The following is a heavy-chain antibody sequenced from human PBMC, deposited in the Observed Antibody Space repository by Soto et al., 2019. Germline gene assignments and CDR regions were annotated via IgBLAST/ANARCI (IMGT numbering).Heavy chain of an antibody. CDR1: GYTFTSYG. J-gene: IGHJ4*02. Sequence: ASVKVSCKASGYTFTSYGISWVRQAPGQGLEWMVWISAYNGNTNYAQRLQGRVTMTTDTSTSTAYMELRSLRSDDTAVYYCARLYRLRYFDWLLHFDYWGQGTLVTVSS. CDR2: ISAYNGNT. V-gene: IGHV1-18*01. CDR3: ARLYRLRYFDWLLHFDY. D-gene: IGHD3-9*01.